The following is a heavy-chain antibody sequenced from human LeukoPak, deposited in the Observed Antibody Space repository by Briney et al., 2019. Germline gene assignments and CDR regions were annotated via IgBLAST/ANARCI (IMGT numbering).Heavy chain of an antibody. Sequence: GGSLRLSCAASGFTFGSSWMHWVRRAPGKGLDWVSRINSDGSSIAYADSVKGRFTISRDNAKNTLYLQMNSLRVEDTAIYYCAREDCGAVYSSLLDYWGQGTLVSVSS. D-gene: IGHD4/OR15-4a*01. V-gene: IGHV3-74*01. CDR2: INSDGSSI. CDR1: GFTFGSSW. CDR3: AREDCGAVYSSLLDY. J-gene: IGHJ4*02.